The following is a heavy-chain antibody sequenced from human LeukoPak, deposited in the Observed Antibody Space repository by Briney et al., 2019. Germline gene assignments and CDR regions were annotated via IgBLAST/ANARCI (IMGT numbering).Heavy chain of an antibody. CDR3: ARRSSYRGYYDSSGYLDY. CDR2: IYPGDSDT. Sequence: GESLKISCKGSGYSFTSHWIGWVRQMPGKGLEWMGIIYPGDSDTRYSPSFQGQVTISADKSISTAYLQWSSLKASDTAVYYCARRSSYRGYYDSSGYLDYWGQGTLVTVSS. V-gene: IGHV5-51*01. J-gene: IGHJ4*02. D-gene: IGHD3-22*01. CDR1: GYSFTSHW.